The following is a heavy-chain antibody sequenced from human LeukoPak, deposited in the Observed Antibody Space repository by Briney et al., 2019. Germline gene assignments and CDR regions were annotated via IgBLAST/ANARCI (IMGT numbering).Heavy chain of an antibody. V-gene: IGHV4-38-2*02. Sequence: SETLSLTCTVSGYSISSGYYWGWIRQPPGKGLEWIGSIYHSGSTYYNPSLKSRVTISVDTSKNQFSLKLSSVTAADTAVYYCARSLGYCSGGSCYGDWFDPWGQGTLVTVSS. CDR3: ARSLGYCSGGSCYGDWFDP. CDR1: GYSISSGYY. CDR2: IYHSGST. J-gene: IGHJ5*02. D-gene: IGHD2-15*01.